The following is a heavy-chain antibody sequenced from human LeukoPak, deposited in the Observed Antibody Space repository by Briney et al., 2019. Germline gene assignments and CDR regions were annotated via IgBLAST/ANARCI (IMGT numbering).Heavy chain of an antibody. CDR2: IYYSGST. D-gene: IGHD3-22*01. J-gene: IGHJ6*02. V-gene: IGHV4-59*01. CDR3: ARGSSGYRYYYYGMDV. Sequence: SETLSLTCTVSGGSISSYYWSWIRQPPGKGLEWIGYIYYSGSTNYNPSLKSRVTISVDTSKNQFSLKLSSVTAADTAVYYCARGSSGYRYYYYGMDVWGQGTTVTVSS. CDR1: GGSISSYY.